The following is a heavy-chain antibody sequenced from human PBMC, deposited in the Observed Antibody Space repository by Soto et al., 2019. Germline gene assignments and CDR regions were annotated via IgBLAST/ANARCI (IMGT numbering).Heavy chain of an antibody. Sequence: PGGSLRLSCAASGFIFSSYWIKWVRQAPGKGLEGVANIEKSGSVKNFVDFLKGRFTISRDIALNSLSLQMNSLKTEDTAVYYCTNDVLLWFGESPTLYYYYGMDVWGQGTTVTVSS. CDR2: IEKSGSVK. J-gene: IGHJ6*02. D-gene: IGHD3-10*01. V-gene: IGHV3-7*03. CDR3: TNDVLLWFGESPTLYYYYGMDV. CDR1: GFIFSSYW.